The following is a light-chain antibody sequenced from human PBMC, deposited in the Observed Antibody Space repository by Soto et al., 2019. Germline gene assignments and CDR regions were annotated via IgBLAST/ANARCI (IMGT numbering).Light chain of an antibody. Sequence: EIVMTQSPATLSVSPGEIATLSCRASQSVNNYLAWYQQRPGQAPRLLIYDASNRATGIPARFSGSGSGTDFTLTISSLEPEDFAVYYCQHRNNRPFSFGPGTKVDIK. V-gene: IGKV3-11*01. J-gene: IGKJ3*01. CDR2: DAS. CDR3: QHRNNRPFS. CDR1: QSVNNY.